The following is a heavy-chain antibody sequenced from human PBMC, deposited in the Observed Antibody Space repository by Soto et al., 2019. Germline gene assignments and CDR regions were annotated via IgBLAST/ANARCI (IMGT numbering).Heavy chain of an antibody. Sequence: QVQLVQSGAEVKKPESSVRVSCKVSGGTFGSHTFTWVRQAPGQGLEWMGEIIPVFNAANYAQRFQDRVTITDDRSATTVYLELSRLTSAATAPYSCARIETLTYHKTRGTDLDFWGQGTLVIVSS. CDR3: ARIETLTYHKTRGTDLDF. CDR2: IIPVFNAA. CDR1: GGTFGSHT. V-gene: IGHV1-69*06. D-gene: IGHD4-17*01. J-gene: IGHJ4*02.